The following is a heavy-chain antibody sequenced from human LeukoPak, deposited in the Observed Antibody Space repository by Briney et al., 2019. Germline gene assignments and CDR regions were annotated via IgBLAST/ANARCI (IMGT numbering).Heavy chain of an antibody. J-gene: IGHJ4*02. CDR2: MYLSGTT. D-gene: IGHD4-11*01. CDR1: GDSINSLDL. V-gene: IGHV4-4*02. CDR3: ARGPTTTVTPNRSYYFDS. Sequence: SETLSLTCTVSGDSINSLDLWSWVRQPPGKGLEWIGEMYLSGTTHSNPSVKSRVTISIDKSKNQFFLNLSSVTAADTAVYYCARGPTTTVTPNRSYYFDSWGQGTLVTVSS.